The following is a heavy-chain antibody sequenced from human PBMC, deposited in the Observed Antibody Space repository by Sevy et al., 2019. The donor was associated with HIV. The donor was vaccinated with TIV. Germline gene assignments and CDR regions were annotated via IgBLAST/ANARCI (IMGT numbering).Heavy chain of an antibody. CDR2: IWYDGSNK. CDR3: ARDALTFPFLPPGYFDY. D-gene: IGHD3-16*01. CDR1: GFTFSSYG. V-gene: IGHV3-33*01. Sequence: GGSLRLSCAASGFTFSSYGMHWVRQAPGKGLEWVAVIWYDGSNKYYAYSVKGRFTISRDNSKNTLYLQMNSLRAEDTAVYYCARDALTFPFLPPGYFDYWGQGTLVTVSS. J-gene: IGHJ4*02.